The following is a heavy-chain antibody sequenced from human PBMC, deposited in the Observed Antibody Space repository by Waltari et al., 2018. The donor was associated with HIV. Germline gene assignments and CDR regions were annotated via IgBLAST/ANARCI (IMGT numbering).Heavy chain of an antibody. J-gene: IGHJ4*02. CDR1: GLNFATSG. CDR3: ATCNIGSGWYLKSPIRI. CDR2: ITSIGGRT. V-gene: IGHV3-23*01. D-gene: IGHD6-19*01. Sequence: VQMLESGGDLVQPGGSLRLSCAVSGLNFATSGLGWVRQAPGKGLGWMSAITSIGGRTYYAESVKGRFIISRDNSKKTVTLQLKNLRLGDTAMYYCATCNIGSGWYLKSPIRIWGQGTLVTVS.